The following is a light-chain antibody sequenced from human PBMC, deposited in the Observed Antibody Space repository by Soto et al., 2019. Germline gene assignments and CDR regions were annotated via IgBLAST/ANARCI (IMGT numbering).Light chain of an antibody. J-gene: IGKJ2*01. CDR3: QHYNNWPFS. V-gene: IGKV3-15*01. Sequence: EIVMTQSPANLSVSPGERATLSCRASQSVSSNLAWYQQKPGQAPTLLIFGASARATGITARFSGRGSGTEFTLTISSLQSEDFAVYYCQHYNNWPFSFGQGTKLAIK. CDR1: QSVSSN. CDR2: GAS.